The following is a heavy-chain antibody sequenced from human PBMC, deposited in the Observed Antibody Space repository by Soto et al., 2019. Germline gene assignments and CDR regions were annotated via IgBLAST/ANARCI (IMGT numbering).Heavy chain of an antibody. J-gene: IGHJ4*02. V-gene: IGHV4-34*01. CDR3: ARGTFSAAGPRAYFDY. CDR2: INHSGST. Sequence: PSETLSLTCAVYGGSFSGYYWSWIRQPPGKGLEWIGEINHSGSTNYNPSLKSRVTISVDTSKNQFSLKLSSVTAADTAVYYCARGTFSAAGPRAYFDYWGQGTLVTVSS. CDR1: GGSFSGYY. D-gene: IGHD6-13*01.